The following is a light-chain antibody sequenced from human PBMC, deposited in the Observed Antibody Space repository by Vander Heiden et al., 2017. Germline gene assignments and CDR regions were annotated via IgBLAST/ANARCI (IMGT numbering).Light chain of an antibody. CDR3: QQYNSTPYT. J-gene: IGKJ2*01. Sequence: VMTQTPATLSVSPGERATLSCRASQSVSSNLAWYQQKPGQAPRLLIYGASTRATGIPARFSGSGSGTEFTLTISSLQSEDFAVYYCQQYNSTPYTFGQGTKLEIK. CDR2: GAS. CDR1: QSVSSN. V-gene: IGKV3-15*01.